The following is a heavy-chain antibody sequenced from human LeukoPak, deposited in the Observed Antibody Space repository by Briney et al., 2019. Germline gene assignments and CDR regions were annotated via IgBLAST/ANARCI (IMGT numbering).Heavy chain of an antibody. V-gene: IGHV3-23*01. D-gene: IGHD6-13*01. CDR1: GFTFTSYA. CDR3: PRAYSTRLYYYYMDV. J-gene: IGHJ6*03. CDR2: IEATGVAT. Sequence: GGSLRLSSIASGFTFTSYAMSWVRQAPGKGLEWVSVIEATGVATWYPDSVRGRFTISRDKSKNMVYLEMNSLRAEDTAVYYCPRAYSTRLYYYYMDVWGKGTTVTVSS.